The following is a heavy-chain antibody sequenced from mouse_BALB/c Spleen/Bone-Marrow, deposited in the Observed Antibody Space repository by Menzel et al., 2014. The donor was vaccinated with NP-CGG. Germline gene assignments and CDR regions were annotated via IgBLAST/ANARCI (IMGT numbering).Heavy chain of an antibody. CDR2: INSNGGST. CDR3: ARSQAYYGNYFDY. D-gene: IGHD2-10*01. V-gene: IGHV5-6-3*01. CDR1: GFTFSSYG. J-gene: IGHJ2*01. Sequence: EVKLMESGGGLVQPGGSLKLSCAASGFTFSSYGMSWVRQTPDKRLELVATINSNGGSTYYPDSVKGRFTISRDNAKNTLYLQMSSLKSEDTAMYYCARSQAYYGNYFDYWGQSTTLTVST.